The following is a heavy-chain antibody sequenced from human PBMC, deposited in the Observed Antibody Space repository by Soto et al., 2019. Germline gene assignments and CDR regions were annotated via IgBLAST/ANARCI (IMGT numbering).Heavy chain of an antibody. D-gene: IGHD2-15*01. V-gene: IGHV4-39*01. Sequence: QLQLQESGPGLVKPSETLSLTCTVSGGSISSSSYYWGWIRQPPGKGLEWIGSIYYSGSTYYNPSLKSRVTISVDTSKNQFSLKLSSVTAADTAVYYCATKSDIVVVVAAGGFDYWGQGTLVTVSS. CDR1: GGSISSSSYY. CDR2: IYYSGST. J-gene: IGHJ4*02. CDR3: ATKSDIVVVVAAGGFDY.